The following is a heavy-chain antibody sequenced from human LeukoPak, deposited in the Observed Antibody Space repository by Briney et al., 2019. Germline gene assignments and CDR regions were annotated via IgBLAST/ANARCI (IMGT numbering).Heavy chain of an antibody. D-gene: IGHD2-21*01. CDR3: GRWGDTPNAF. J-gene: IGHJ4*02. CDR2: ISAYNGRT. V-gene: IGHV1-18*01. Sequence: ASVKVSCKASGYTFINYGISWVRQAPGQGLEWMGWISAYNGRTEYGQSFQGRLTMSTDTSTTTAYMELTSLTSDDTAVYYCGRWGDTPNAFWGQGTLVTVSS. CDR1: GYTFINYG.